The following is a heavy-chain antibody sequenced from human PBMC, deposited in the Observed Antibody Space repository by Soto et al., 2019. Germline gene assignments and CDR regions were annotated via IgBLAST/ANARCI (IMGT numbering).Heavy chain of an antibody. CDR2: ISPIFGTT. J-gene: IGHJ4*02. CDR3: ARVFPDGWVEPGVVRGYLDT. D-gene: IGHD3-3*01. CDR1: ADSFSSYG. Sequence: QVQLVQSGAEVKEPGSAVKVSCKAPADSFSSYGISWVRQAPGQGLEWMGGISPIFGTTNYAEKFQGRVTITADESTNTAYMELSSLRSEETALYYCARVFPDGWVEPGVVRGYLDTWGRGTLVTVSS. V-gene: IGHV1-69*01.